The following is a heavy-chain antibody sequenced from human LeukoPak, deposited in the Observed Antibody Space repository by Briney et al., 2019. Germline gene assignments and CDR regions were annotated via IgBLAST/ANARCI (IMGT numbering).Heavy chain of an antibody. V-gene: IGHV3-48*03. J-gene: IGHJ4*02. CDR3: ARASALATPPFAY. Sequence: GGSLRLSCAVSGFPFSIYEMNWVRQAPGKGLEWVSNIGSSGAAIYYADSVRGRFTISRDNAKNSLYLQMNSLRVEDTAVYYCARASALATPPFAYWGQGTLVTVSS. CDR1: GFPFSIYE. CDR2: IGSSGAAI. D-gene: IGHD5-24*01.